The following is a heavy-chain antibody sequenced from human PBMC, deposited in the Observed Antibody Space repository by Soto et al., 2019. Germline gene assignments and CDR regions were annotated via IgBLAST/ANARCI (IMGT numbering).Heavy chain of an antibody. Sequence: GGSLRLSCAASGFTFSSYAMSWVRQAPGKGLEWVSSISGGGDSRKYVDSVKGRFTISRGNSKNTLYLQMNSLRAEDTAVYYCAKDLFTMVRLFDSWGQGTLVTVSS. V-gene: IGHV3-23*01. J-gene: IGHJ4*02. CDR3: AKDLFTMVRLFDS. D-gene: IGHD3-10*01. CDR1: GFTFSSYA. CDR2: ISGGGDSR.